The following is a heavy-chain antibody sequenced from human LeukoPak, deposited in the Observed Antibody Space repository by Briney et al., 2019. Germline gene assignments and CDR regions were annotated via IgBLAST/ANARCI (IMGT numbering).Heavy chain of an antibody. D-gene: IGHD2-15*01. Sequence: PPETLSLTCTVSGGSISSGGYYWTWIRQPPGKGLEWIGEINHGGSTNYNPSLKSRVTMSVDTSKNQFSLKLSFVTAADTAVYYCARGIAIGYCSGGSCYPFDYWGQGTLVTVSS. CDR3: ARGIAIGYCSGGSCYPFDY. CDR1: GGSISSGGYY. CDR2: INHGGST. V-gene: IGHV4-39*07. J-gene: IGHJ4*02.